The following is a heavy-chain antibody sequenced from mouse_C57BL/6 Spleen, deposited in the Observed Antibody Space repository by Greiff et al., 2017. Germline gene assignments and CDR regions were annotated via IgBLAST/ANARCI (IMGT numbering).Heavy chain of an antibody. V-gene: IGHV1-82*01. Sequence: QVQLQHSGPELVKPGASVKISCKASGYAFSSSWMNWVKQRPGKGLEWIGRIYPGDGDTNYNGKFKGKATLTADKSSSTAYMQLSSLTSEDSAVYFCAPHYYGSSYGFAYWGQGTLVTVSA. D-gene: IGHD1-1*01. CDR1: GYAFSSSW. CDR3: APHYYGSSYGFAY. CDR2: IYPGDGDT. J-gene: IGHJ3*01.